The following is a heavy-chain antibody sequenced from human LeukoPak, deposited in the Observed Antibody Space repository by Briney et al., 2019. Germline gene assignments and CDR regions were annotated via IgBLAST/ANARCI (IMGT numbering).Heavy chain of an antibody. CDR1: GGSISSSNW. D-gene: IGHD4-17*01. J-gene: IGHJ4*02. V-gene: IGHV4-4*02. CDR2: INHSGST. Sequence: PSGTLSLTCAVSGGSISSSNWWSWVRQPPGKGLEWIGEINHSGSTNYNPSLKSRVTISVDTSKNQFSLKLSSVTAADTAVYYCARGSSDNSSTVTTTPYYFDYWGQGTLVTVSS. CDR3: ARGSSDNSSTVTTTPYYFDY.